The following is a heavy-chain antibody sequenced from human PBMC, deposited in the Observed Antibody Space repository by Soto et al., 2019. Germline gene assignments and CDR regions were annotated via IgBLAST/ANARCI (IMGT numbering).Heavy chain of an antibody. CDR1: GDTFSSYS. CDR2: IVPIFGTT. D-gene: IGHD3-10*01. Sequence: QVRLVQSGAEVNKPGSSVKVSCQASGDTFSSYSISWVRQAPGQGLEWMGGIVPIFGTTVYAPRLQGRLTITADGPTSTSYMELSGLTFEDTAVYYCAANSLGGGSQGDVWGQGTTVTVSS. V-gene: IGHV1-69*01. CDR3: AANSLGGGSQGDV. J-gene: IGHJ6*02.